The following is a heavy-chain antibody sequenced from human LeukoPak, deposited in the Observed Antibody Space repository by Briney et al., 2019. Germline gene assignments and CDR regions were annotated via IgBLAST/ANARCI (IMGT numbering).Heavy chain of an antibody. CDR1: GYTFTSYY. J-gene: IGHJ5*02. D-gene: IGHD3-10*01. Sequence: ASVKVSCKASGYTFTSYYIHWVRQAPGQGLEWMGLINPSGGSTNYAQKFQGRVTMTRDTSTSTVYMELSSVTAADTAVYYCARGGYYGLGNDFRFDPWGQGTLVTVSS. CDR3: ARGGYYGLGNDFRFDP. V-gene: IGHV1-46*01. CDR2: INPSGGST.